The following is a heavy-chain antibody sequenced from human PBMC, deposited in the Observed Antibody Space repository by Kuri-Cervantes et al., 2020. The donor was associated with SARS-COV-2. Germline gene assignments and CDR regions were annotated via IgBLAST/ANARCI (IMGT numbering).Heavy chain of an antibody. Sequence: GGSLRLSCAASGFTFSSYSMNWVRQAPGKGLEWVSYISSSSSTIYYADSVKGRFTISRDNAKNSLYLQMNSLRAEDTAVYYCASRRAVAAAGIWGWFDPWGQGTLVTVSS. CDR3: ASRRAVAAAGIWGWFDP. CDR2: ISSSSSTI. D-gene: IGHD6-13*01. V-gene: IGHV3-48*01. CDR1: GFTFSSYS. J-gene: IGHJ5*02.